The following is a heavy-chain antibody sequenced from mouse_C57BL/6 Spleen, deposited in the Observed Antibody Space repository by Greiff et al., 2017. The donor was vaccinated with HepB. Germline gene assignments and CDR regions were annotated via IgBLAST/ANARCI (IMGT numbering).Heavy chain of an antibody. J-gene: IGHJ4*01. D-gene: IGHD2-3*01. Sequence: QVQLKQSGPGLVAPSQSLSITCTVSGFSLTSYGVHWVRQPPGKGLEWLVVIWSDGSTTYNSALKSRLSISKDNSKSQVFLKMNSLQTDDTAMYYCARHGGYYGGNAMDYWGQGTSVTVSS. CDR1: GFSLTSYG. V-gene: IGHV2-6-1*01. CDR2: IWSDGST. CDR3: ARHGGYYGGNAMDY.